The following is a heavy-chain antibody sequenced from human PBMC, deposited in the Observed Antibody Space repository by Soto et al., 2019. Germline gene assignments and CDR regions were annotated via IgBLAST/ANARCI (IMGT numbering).Heavy chain of an antibody. J-gene: IGHJ5*02. Sequence: ASVKVSCKASGYTFTSYGISWVRQAPGQGLEWMGWISAYNGNTNYAQKLQGRVTMTTDTSTSTAYMELRSLRSDDTAVYSCARDRERLATGDTWFDPWGQGTLVTVSS. D-gene: IGHD5-12*01. CDR1: GYTFTSYG. CDR3: ARDRERLATGDTWFDP. CDR2: ISAYNGNT. V-gene: IGHV1-18*04.